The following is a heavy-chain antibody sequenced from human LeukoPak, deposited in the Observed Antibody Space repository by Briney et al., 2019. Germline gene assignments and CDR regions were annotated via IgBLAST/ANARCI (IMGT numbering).Heavy chain of an antibody. V-gene: IGHV1-18*01. D-gene: IGHD4-17*01. CDR1: GYIFTSYG. CDR3: ARDRVTVTTPSRY. Sequence: GASVKVSCKASGYIFTSYGISWVRQAPGQGLEWMGWISVYNGNTNYALKLQGRVTMTTDTSTSTAYMELRSLRSDDTAVYYCARDRVTVTTPSRYWGQGTLVTVSS. J-gene: IGHJ4*02. CDR2: ISVYNGNT.